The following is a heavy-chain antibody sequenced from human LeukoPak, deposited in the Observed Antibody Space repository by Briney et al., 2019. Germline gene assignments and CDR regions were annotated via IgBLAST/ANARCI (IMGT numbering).Heavy chain of an antibody. D-gene: IGHD2-8*01. Sequence: APVKVSCKASGYTFSSYGISWVRQAPGQGLEWMGWISVYSGNTNYAQRFQGRVTMTTDTSTSTAYMELRSLRSDDTAMYYCARDANGVLGDYWGQGTLVTVSS. CDR3: ARDANGVLGDY. CDR1: GYTFSSYG. J-gene: IGHJ4*02. V-gene: IGHV1-18*01. CDR2: ISVYSGNT.